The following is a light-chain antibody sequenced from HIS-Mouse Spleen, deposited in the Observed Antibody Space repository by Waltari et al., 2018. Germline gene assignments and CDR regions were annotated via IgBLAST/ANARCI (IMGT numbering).Light chain of an antibody. V-gene: IGLV3-21*02. CDR1: NIGSKR. Sequence: SYVLTQPPSVSAAPGQTSRVTCGGNNIGSKRVHWYQQKPGQAPVLVVYDDSDRPSGIPERFSGSNSGNTATLTISRVEAGDEADYYCQVWDSSSDHRVFGGGTKLTVL. CDR3: QVWDSSSDHRV. J-gene: IGLJ3*02. CDR2: DDS.